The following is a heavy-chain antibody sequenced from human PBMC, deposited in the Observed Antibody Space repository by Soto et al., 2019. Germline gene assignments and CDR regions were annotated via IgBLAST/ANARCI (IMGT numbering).Heavy chain of an antibody. Sequence: AGGSLRLSCAASGFTFSNIAMHWVRQAPGKGLEWVAAISYDGTYRPYADFARGRFTISRDNSQKTLYLQMNSLRPEDTALYYCATDRALGATLGAIDFWGQGTLVTVSS. CDR1: GFTFSNIA. CDR2: ISYDGTYR. J-gene: IGHJ4*02. V-gene: IGHV3-30-3*01. CDR3: ATDRALGATLGAIDF. D-gene: IGHD1-26*01.